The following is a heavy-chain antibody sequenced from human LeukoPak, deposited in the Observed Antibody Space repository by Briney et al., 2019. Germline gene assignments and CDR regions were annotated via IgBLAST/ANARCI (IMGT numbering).Heavy chain of an antibody. CDR3: ARHGLGEYYFDY. D-gene: IGHD3-10*01. Sequence: GGSLRLSCAASGFTFSSYSMNWVRQAPGKGLEWVSSISSSSSYIYYADSVKGRFTISRDNAKNSLYLQMNSLRAEDTAVYYCARHGLGEYYFDYCGQGTLVTVSS. J-gene: IGHJ4*02. CDR1: GFTFSSYS. CDR2: ISSSSSYI. V-gene: IGHV3-21*01.